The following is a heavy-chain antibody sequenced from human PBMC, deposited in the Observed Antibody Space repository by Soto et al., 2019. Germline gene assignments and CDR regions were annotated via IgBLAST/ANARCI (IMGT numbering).Heavy chain of an antibody. CDR3: GRGIQIYYGVDV. CDR1: GFTFSNHW. Sequence: DVQLVESGGGLVQPGGSLRLSCAASGFTFSNHWMHWVRQVPGKGLVWVSRVNFDGTTTNYADSVKGRFTVSRDNAKNAVYLQMNSLRADDTGVYYCGRGIQIYYGVDVWSQGTTVTVSS. D-gene: IGHD5-18*01. V-gene: IGHV3-74*01. J-gene: IGHJ6*02. CDR2: VNFDGTTT.